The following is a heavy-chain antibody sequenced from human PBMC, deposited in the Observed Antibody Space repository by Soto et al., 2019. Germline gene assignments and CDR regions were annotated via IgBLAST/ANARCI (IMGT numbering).Heavy chain of an antibody. D-gene: IGHD2-2*02. Sequence: GGSLRLSCAASGFTFSSYWMSWVRQAPGKGLEWVANIKQDGSEKYYVDSVKGRFTISRDNAKNSLYLQMNSLRAEDTAVYYCARVIPTSRKQYIVVVPAAIDDYFDYWGQGTLVTVSS. V-gene: IGHV3-7*05. CDR2: IKQDGSEK. J-gene: IGHJ4*02. CDR1: GFTFSSYW. CDR3: ARVIPTSRKQYIVVVPAAIDDYFDY.